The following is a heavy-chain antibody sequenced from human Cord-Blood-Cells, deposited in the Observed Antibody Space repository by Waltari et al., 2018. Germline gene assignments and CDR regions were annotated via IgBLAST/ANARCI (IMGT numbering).Heavy chain of an antibody. CDR3: ARSAGGYDYYYYGMDV. CDR2: INPNSGGT. Sequence: QVQLVQSGAEVKKPGASVKVSCKASGYTFTGYYMHWVRPAPGQGLEWMGWINPNSGGTNYAQKFQGWVTMTRDTSISTAYMELSRLRSDDTAVYYCARSAGGYDYYYYGMDVWGQGTTVTVSS. V-gene: IGHV1-2*04. J-gene: IGHJ6*02. D-gene: IGHD5-12*01. CDR1: GYTFTGYY.